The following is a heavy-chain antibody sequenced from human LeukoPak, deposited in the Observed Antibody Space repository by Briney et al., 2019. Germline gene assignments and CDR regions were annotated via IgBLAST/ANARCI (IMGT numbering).Heavy chain of an antibody. CDR2: IYSGGST. Sequence: PGGSLRLSCAASGFTVSSNYMSWVRQAPGKGLEWVSVIYSGGSTYYADSVKGRFTISRDNSKNTLYLQMNSLRAEDTAVYYCARDSVPGYYYYYYMDVWGKGTTVTVSS. J-gene: IGHJ6*03. V-gene: IGHV3-66*01. CDR3: ARDSVPGYYYYYYMDV. D-gene: IGHD3-10*01. CDR1: GFTVSSNY.